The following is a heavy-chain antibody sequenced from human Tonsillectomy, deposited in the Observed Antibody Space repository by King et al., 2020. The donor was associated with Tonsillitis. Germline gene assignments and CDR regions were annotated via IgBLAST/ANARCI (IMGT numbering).Heavy chain of an antibody. V-gene: IGHV5-51*01. CDR2: IYPGDSDT. CDR3: ARCASGTYDYWYFDL. D-gene: IGHD1-26*01. CDR1: GYSFTNYW. J-gene: IGHJ2*01. Sequence: QLVQSGVEVKKPGESLKISCRGSGYSFTNYWIGWVRQMPGKGLEWMGIIYPGDSDTRYSPSFQGQVTISADKSISTAYLQWSSLKASDTAMYYCARCASGTYDYWYFDLWGRGTLVTVSS.